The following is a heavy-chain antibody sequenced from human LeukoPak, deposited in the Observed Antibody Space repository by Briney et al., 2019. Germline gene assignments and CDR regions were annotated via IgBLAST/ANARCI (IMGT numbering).Heavy chain of an antibody. CDR1: GFTFSSYG. Sequence: PGGSLRLSCAASGFTFSSYGMHWVRQAPGKGLQWVAVMSYDGSDKYYADSVKGRFTISRDNSKNTLYLQMNSLRAEDTAVYYCVSPGRGSIAPHYYYYYMDVWGKGTTVTVSS. D-gene: IGHD6-25*01. CDR2: MSYDGSDK. CDR3: VSPGRGSIAPHYYYYYMDV. J-gene: IGHJ6*03. V-gene: IGHV3-33*08.